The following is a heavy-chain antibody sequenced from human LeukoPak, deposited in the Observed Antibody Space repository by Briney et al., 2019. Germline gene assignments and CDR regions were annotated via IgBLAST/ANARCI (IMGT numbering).Heavy chain of an antibody. CDR2: INHSGST. Sequence: PSETLSLTCTVSGYSISSGYYWSWIRQPPGKGLEWIGEINHSGSTNYNPSLKSRVTISVDTSKNQFSLKLSSVTAADTAVYYCARGEYSTPSGYWGQGTLVTVSS. CDR1: GYSISSGYY. V-gene: IGHV4-38-2*02. D-gene: IGHD5-18*01. CDR3: ARGEYSTPSGY. J-gene: IGHJ4*02.